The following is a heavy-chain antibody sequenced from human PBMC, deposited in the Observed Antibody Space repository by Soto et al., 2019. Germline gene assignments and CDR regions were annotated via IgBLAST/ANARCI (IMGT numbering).Heavy chain of an antibody. CDR3: ARIPPPRRPALPPGWFDP. D-gene: IGHD2-2*01. V-gene: IGHV2-26*01. CDR1: GFSLSNARMG. CDR2: IFSNDEK. Sequence: QVTLKESGPVLVKPTETLTLTCTVSGFSLSNARMGVSWIRQPPGKALDWLAHIFSNDEKSYSPSLKSRLTISKDTSKSQVVLTMTNMDPVDTATYYCARIPPPRRPALPPGWFDPWGQGTLVTVSS. J-gene: IGHJ5*02.